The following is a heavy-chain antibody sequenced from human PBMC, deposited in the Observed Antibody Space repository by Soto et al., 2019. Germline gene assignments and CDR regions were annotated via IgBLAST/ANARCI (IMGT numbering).Heavy chain of an antibody. V-gene: IGHV3-30*03. D-gene: IGHD4-17*01. Sequence: GGSLRLSCAASGFTFSSYGMHWVRQAPGKGLEWVAVISYDGSNKYYADSVKGRFTISRDNSKNTLYLQMNSLRAEDTAVYYCARPPSYGDFYYYGMDVWGQGTTVTVSS. CDR1: GFTFSSYG. CDR3: ARPPSYGDFYYYGMDV. J-gene: IGHJ6*02. CDR2: ISYDGSNK.